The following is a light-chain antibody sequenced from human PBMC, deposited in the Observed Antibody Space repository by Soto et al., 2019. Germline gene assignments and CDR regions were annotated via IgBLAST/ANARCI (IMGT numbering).Light chain of an antibody. CDR1: SSGVGGYNY. Sequence: QSVLTQPASVSGSPGQSITISCTGTSSGVGGYNYVSWYQQHPGKAPKLMIYDVSNRPSGVSNRFSGSKSGNTASLTISGLQAEDEADYYCSSYTSSSLGAFGTGTKVTVL. CDR2: DVS. CDR3: SSYTSSSLGA. J-gene: IGLJ1*01. V-gene: IGLV2-14*01.